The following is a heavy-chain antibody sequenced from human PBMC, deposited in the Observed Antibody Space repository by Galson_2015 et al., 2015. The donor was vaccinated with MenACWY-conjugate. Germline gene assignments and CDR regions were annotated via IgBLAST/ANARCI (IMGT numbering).Heavy chain of an antibody. CDR3: TTDSSSVDWFWFDP. CDR2: IKSKTDGGTT. D-gene: IGHD3-3*01. J-gene: IGHJ5*02. V-gene: IGHV3-15*07. CDR1: SFTFSNAW. Sequence: SLRLSCAASSFTFSNAWMNWVRQAPGKGLEWVGRIKSKTDGGTTDYAAPVKGRFTISRDDSKNTLYLQMNSLKTEDTAVYYCTTDSSSVDWFWFDPWGQGTLVTVSS.